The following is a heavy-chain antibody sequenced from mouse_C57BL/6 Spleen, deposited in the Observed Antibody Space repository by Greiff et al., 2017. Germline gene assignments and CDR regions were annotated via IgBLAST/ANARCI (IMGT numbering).Heavy chain of an antibody. CDR3: ARKVYYASYYAMDY. V-gene: IGHV5-17*01. J-gene: IGHJ4*01. CDR1: GFTFSDYG. CDR2: ISSGSSTI. D-gene: IGHD2-1*01. Sequence: EVHLVESGGGLVKPGGSLKLSCAASGFTFSDYGMHWVRQAPEKGLEWVAYISSGSSTIYYADTVKGRFTISRDNAKNTLFLQMTSLRSEDTAMYYCARKVYYASYYAMDYWGQGTSVTVSS.